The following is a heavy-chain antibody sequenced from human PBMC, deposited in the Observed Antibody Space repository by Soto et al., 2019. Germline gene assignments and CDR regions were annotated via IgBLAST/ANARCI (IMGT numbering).Heavy chain of an antibody. CDR3: ARAGYYDSSGYHGFDI. CDR1: GYTFTTYY. J-gene: IGHJ3*02. Sequence: QVQLVQSGAEVKKPGASVRVSCKASGYTFTTYYLHWLRQAPGQGLEWMGIIDPRAGSASHAQNFQGRVTMTRDTSTRTVYMDLRSLRSEDTAVYYCARAGYYDSSGYHGFDIWGQGTMVTVSS. D-gene: IGHD3-22*01. V-gene: IGHV1-46*01. CDR2: IDPRAGSA.